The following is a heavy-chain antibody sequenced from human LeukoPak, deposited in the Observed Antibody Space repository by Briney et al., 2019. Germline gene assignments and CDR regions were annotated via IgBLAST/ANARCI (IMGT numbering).Heavy chain of an antibody. CDR2: ISYSGRT. CDR3: PRIDTSWFTFDD. D-gene: IGHD2-2*01. J-gene: IGHJ4*02. V-gene: IGHV4-59*01. Sequence: SETLSLTCTVSGVSISSYYWSWLRQPPGKGLEWIGYISYSGRTNYNPSLKSRVTISVDTPKSQFSLKLSSVTAADTALYYCPRIDTSWFTFDDWGQGTLVTVSS. CDR1: GVSISSYY.